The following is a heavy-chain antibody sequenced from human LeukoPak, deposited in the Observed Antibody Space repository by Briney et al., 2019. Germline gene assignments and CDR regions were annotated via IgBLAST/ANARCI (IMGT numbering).Heavy chain of an antibody. CDR3: ARDTSGIIDY. CDR2: ISYDGKNE. V-gene: IGHV3-30*03. D-gene: IGHD3-10*01. J-gene: IGHJ4*02. Sequence: PGGSLRLSCAASGFTFSNFGMHWVRQAPGKGLEWVAVISYDGKNEYYTGSVKGRFTISRDNAKNSLYLQMNSLRAEDTAVYYCARDTSGIIDYWGQGTLVTVSS. CDR1: GFTFSNFG.